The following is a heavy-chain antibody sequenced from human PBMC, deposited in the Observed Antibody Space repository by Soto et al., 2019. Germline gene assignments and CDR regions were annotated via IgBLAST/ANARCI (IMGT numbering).Heavy chain of an antibody. J-gene: IGHJ6*03. Sequence: PSETLSLTCTVSGGSISSSSYYWGWIRQPPGKGLEWIGSIYYSGSTYYNPSLKSRVTISVDTSKNQYSLKLSSVTAAETAVYYCARHGRDEGILWFGELMNYYMDVWGKGTTVTVSS. CDR1: GGSISSSSYY. D-gene: IGHD3-10*01. CDR2: IYYSGST. V-gene: IGHV4-39*01. CDR3: ARHGRDEGILWFGELMNYYMDV.